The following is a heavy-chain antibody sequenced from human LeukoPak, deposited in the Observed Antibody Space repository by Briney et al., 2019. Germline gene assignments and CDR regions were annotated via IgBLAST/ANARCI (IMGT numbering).Heavy chain of an antibody. J-gene: IGHJ2*01. Sequence: GGSLRLSCAASGFTFDDYAMHWVRQAPGKGLEWVSLISWDGGSTYYADSVKGLFTISRDNSKNSLYLQMNSLRAEDTALYYCAKEGSSDWYFDLWGRGTLVTVSS. CDR3: AKEGSSDWYFDL. V-gene: IGHV3-43D*03. CDR2: ISWDGGST. D-gene: IGHD6-6*01. CDR1: GFTFDDYA.